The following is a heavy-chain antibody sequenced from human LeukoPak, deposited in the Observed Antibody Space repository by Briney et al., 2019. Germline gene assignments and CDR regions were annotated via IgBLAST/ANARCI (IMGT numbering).Heavy chain of an antibody. CDR3: ARETQYDAFDI. V-gene: IGHV1-18*01. J-gene: IGHJ3*02. CDR2: ISAYNGNT. D-gene: IGHD4-11*01. Sequence: SWVRQAPGQXLEWMGWISAYNGNTNYAQKLQGRVTMTTDTSTSTAYMELRSLRSDDTAVYYCARETQYDAFDIWGQGTMVTVSS.